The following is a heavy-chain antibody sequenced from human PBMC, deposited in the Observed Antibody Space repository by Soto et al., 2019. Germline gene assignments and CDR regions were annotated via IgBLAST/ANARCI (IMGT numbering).Heavy chain of an antibody. CDR1: GFTFTNYA. Sequence: EVQLLESGGDLVQPGGSLRLSCAASGFTFTNYAMTWVRQAPGKGLEWVSTISGGGSITYYADSLKGRFTISRDNSKNTLYLQINSLRDEDTAVYYCAKTIRGGYSSSWYYFDYWGQGTLVTVSS. J-gene: IGHJ4*02. D-gene: IGHD6-13*01. CDR2: ISGGGSIT. V-gene: IGHV3-23*01. CDR3: AKTIRGGYSSSWYYFDY.